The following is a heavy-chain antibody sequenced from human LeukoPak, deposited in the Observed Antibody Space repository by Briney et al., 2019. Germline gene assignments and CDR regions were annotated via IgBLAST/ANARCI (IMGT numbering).Heavy chain of an antibody. CDR1: GYTFTSYY. J-gene: IGHJ4*02. Sequence: ASVKVSCKASGYTFTSYYMYCVRQAPGPGLEWMGIINPSGGSTSYAQKFQGRVTTTRDTSTSTVYMELRRHRSEGTAVYYCAKGFDFHFDYWGQGTLVTVSS. D-gene: IGHD3-9*01. V-gene: IGHV1-46*01. CDR2: INPSGGST. CDR3: AKGFDFHFDY.